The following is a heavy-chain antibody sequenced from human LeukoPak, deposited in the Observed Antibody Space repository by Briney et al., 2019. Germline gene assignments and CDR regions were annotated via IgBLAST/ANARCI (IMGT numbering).Heavy chain of an antibody. J-gene: IGHJ3*02. CDR1: GYSFTSYW. CDR3: ARLRPDRGPDDAFDI. Sequence: GESLKISCKGSGYSFTSYWIGWVRQMPGKGLEWMGIIYPGDADTRYSPSFQGQVTISADKSISTAYLQWSSLKASDTAMYYCARLRPDRGPDDAFDIWGQGTMVTVSS. D-gene: IGHD1-14*01. V-gene: IGHV5-51*01. CDR2: IYPGDADT.